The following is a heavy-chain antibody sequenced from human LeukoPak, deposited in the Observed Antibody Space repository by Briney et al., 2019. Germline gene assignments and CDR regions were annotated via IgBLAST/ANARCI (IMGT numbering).Heavy chain of an antibody. J-gene: IGHJ6*02. V-gene: IGHV4-61*10. D-gene: IGHD6-13*01. CDR1: GGSINSGSYF. CDR2: IHVSGNI. CDR3: ARERYSSRGVYGMDV. Sequence: SETLSLTCTVSGGSINSGSYFWNWIRQPAGKGLEWIGRIHVSGNINNNPSLESRDTMSTDTSKNQFSLNLRSVTAADTAVYYCARERYSSRGVYGMDVWGQGTTVTVSS.